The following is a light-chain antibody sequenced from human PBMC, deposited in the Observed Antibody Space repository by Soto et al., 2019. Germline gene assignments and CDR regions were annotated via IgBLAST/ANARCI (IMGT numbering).Light chain of an antibody. V-gene: IGKV1-5*03. Sequence: LSASVGDRVTISWLASQTNSSCLAWYHQKPGKAPKLPIYKASTLQSGVPSRFSGSGSGTEFTLTISSLQPDDGTTYYCQHYESHLDPFG. J-gene: IGKJ2*01. CDR3: QHYESHLDP. CDR2: KAS. CDR1: QTNSSC.